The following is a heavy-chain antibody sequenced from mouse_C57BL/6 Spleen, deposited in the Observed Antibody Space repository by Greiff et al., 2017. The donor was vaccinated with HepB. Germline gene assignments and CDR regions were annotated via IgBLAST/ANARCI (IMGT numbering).Heavy chain of an antibody. CDR2: INPNNGGT. CDR1: GYTFTDYN. Sequence: EVKLMESGPELVKPGASVKIPCKASGYTFTDYNMDWVKQSHGKSLEWIGDINPNNGGTIYNQKFKGKATLTVDKSSSTAYMELRSLTSEDTAVYYWARRENYYGSSPYWYFDVWGTGTTVTVAS. J-gene: IGHJ1*03. D-gene: IGHD1-1*01. V-gene: IGHV1-18*01. CDR3: ARRENYYGSSPYWYFDV.